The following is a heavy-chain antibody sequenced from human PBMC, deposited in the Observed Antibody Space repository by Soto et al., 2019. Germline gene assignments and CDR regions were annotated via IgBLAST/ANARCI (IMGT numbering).Heavy chain of an antibody. D-gene: IGHD6-6*01. CDR3: ATRNQRIKQLWSRNEYFQH. CDR2: IIPILGIA. Sequence: ASVKVSCKASGGTFSSYAISWVRQAPGQGLEWMGRIIPILGIANYAQKFQDRVTITADKSTSTAYMELSSLRSEDTAVYYCATRNQRIKQLWSRNEYFQHWGQGTLVTVSS. J-gene: IGHJ1*01. V-gene: IGHV1-69*04. CDR1: GGTFSSYA.